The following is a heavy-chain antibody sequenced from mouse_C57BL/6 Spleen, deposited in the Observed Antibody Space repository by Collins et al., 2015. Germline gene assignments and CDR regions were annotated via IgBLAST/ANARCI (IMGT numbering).Heavy chain of an antibody. D-gene: IGHD2-1*01. CDR3: MRYGNYWYFDV. CDR2: INSDGSAI. J-gene: IGHJ1*01. V-gene: IGHV11-2*02. Sequence: EVQLLETGGGLVQPGGSRGLSCEGSGFTFNGFWMSWVRQTPGKTLEWIGDINSDGSAINYAPSIKDRFTIFRDNDKSTLYLQMSNVRSEDTATYFCMRYGNYWYFDVWGAGTTVTVSS. CDR1: GFTFNGFW.